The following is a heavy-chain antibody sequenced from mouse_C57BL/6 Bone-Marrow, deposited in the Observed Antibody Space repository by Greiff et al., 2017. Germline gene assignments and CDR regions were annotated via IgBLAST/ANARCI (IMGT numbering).Heavy chain of an antibody. CDR2: INPYNGDT. J-gene: IGHJ2*01. Sequence: EVQLQESGPELVKPGDSVKISCKASGYSFTGYFMNWVMQSHGKSLEWIGRINPYNGDTFYNQKFKGKATLTVDKSSSTAHMELRSLTSEDSAVYYCACHYYGSSYKYFDYWGQGTTLTVSS. CDR1: GYSFTGYF. V-gene: IGHV1-20*01. D-gene: IGHD1-1*01. CDR3: ACHYYGSSYKYFDY.